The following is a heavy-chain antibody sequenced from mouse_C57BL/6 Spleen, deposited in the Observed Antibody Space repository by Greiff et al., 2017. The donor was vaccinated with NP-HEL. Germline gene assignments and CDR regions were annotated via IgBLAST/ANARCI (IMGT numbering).Heavy chain of an antibody. CDR2: IDPSDSYT. V-gene: IGHV1-50*01. CDR3: ARRGGASYYGNYRYAMDY. CDR1: GYTFTSYW. D-gene: IGHD2-10*01. Sequence: QVQLQQPGAELVKPGASVKLSCKASGYTFTSYWMQWVKQRPGQGLEWIGEIDPSDSYTNYNQKFKGKATLTVDTSSSTAYMQLSSLTSEDSAVYYCARRGGASYYGNYRYAMDYWGQGTSVTVSS. J-gene: IGHJ4*01.